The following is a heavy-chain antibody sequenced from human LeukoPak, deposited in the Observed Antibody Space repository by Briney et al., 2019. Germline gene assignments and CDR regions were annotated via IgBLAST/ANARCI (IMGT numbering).Heavy chain of an antibody. V-gene: IGHV1-69-2*01. Sequence: ASVKISCKASGYTFTDYYMHWVPQAPGKGLEWMGRVDPEDGETIYAEKFQGRVTITADTSTDTAYMELSSLRSEDTAVYYCARDSSGSYYHFDYWGQGTLVTVSS. CDR3: ARDSSGSYYHFDY. J-gene: IGHJ4*02. CDR2: VDPEDGET. D-gene: IGHD1-26*01. CDR1: GYTFTDYY.